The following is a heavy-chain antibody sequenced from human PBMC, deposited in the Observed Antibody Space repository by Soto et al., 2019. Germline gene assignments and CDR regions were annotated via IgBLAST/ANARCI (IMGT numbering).Heavy chain of an antibody. J-gene: IGHJ5*02. CDR1: GYTFTSYG. Sequence: GKVSCKASGYTFTSYGISWVRQAPGQGLEWMGWISAYNGNTNYAQKLQGRVTMTTDTSTSTAFMELRSLRSDDTAVYYCARMPRGSYHWFDPWGQGTLVTVSS. CDR3: ARMPRGSYHWFDP. D-gene: IGHD1-26*01. CDR2: ISAYNGNT. V-gene: IGHV1-18*04.